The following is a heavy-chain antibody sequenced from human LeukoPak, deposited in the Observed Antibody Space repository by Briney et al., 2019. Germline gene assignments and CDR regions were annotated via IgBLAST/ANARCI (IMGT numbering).Heavy chain of an antibody. D-gene: IGHD1-26*01. CDR3: ASGPRIVGASRFDY. J-gene: IGHJ4*02. Sequence: PSETLSLTCTVSGGSISSYYWSWIRQPPGKGLEWIGYIYYSGSTNYNPSLKSRVTISVDTSKNQFSLKLSSVTAADTAVYYCASGPRIVGASRFDYWGQGTLVTVSS. V-gene: IGHV4-59*01. CDR2: IYYSGST. CDR1: GGSISSYY.